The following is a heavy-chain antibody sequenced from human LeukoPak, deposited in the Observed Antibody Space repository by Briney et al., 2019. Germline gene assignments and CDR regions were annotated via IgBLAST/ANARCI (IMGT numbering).Heavy chain of an antibody. J-gene: IGHJ4*02. V-gene: IGHV4-38-2*02. CDR2: IYYSGST. CDR1: DFSISSHYC. Sequence: SETLSLTCSVSDFSISSHYCWGWIRQPPGKGLEWIGSIYYSGSTYYNPSLKSRVTISVDTSKNQFSLKLSSVTAADTAVYYCARGGNYVWGSYRWWGQGTLVTVSS. CDR3: ARGGNYVWGSYRW. D-gene: IGHD3-16*02.